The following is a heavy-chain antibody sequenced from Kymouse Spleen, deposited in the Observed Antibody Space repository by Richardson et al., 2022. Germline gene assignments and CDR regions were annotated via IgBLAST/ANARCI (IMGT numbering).Heavy chain of an antibody. CDR1: GFTFSSYS. CDR3: ARDGGSGYSSGWYGFDY. J-gene: IGHJ4*02. V-gene: IGHV3-48*02. D-gene: IGHD6-19*01. Sequence: EVQLVESGGGLVQPGGSLRLSCAASGFTFSSYSMNWVRQAPGKGLEWVSYISSSSSTIYYADSVKGRFTISRDNAKNSLYLQMNSLRDEDTAVYYCARDGGSGYSSGWYGFDYWGQGTLVTVSS. CDR2: ISSSSSTI.